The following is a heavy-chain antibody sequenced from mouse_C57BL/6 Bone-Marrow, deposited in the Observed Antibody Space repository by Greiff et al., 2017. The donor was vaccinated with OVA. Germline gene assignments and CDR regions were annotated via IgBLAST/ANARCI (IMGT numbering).Heavy chain of an antibody. V-gene: IGHV5-16*01. CDR3: ARATVVADWYFDV. CDR1: GFTFSDYY. D-gene: IGHD1-1*01. Sequence: EVMLVESEGGLVQPGSSMKLSCTASGFTFSDYYMAWVRQVPEKGLEWVANINYDGSSTYYLDSLKSRFIISRDNAKNILYLQMSSLKSEDTATYYCARATVVADWYFDVWGTGTTVTVSS. J-gene: IGHJ1*03. CDR2: INYDGSST.